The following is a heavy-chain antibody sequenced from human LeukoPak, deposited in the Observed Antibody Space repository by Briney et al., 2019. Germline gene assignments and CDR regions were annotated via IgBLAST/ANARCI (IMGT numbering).Heavy chain of an antibody. J-gene: IGHJ4*02. Sequence: SSETLSLTCTVSGGSISSGYYWGWIRQPPGKGLEWIGNIYHSGSTYYNPSLKSRVTISVDTSKNQFSLKLTSVTATDTAVYYCARSRRSWSTFDYWGQGTLVTVSS. CDR1: GGSISSGYY. D-gene: IGHD6-13*01. CDR3: ARSRRSWSTFDY. V-gene: IGHV4-38-2*02. CDR2: IYHSGST.